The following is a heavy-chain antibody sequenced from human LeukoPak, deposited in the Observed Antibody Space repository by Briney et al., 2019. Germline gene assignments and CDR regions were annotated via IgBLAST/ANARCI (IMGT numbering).Heavy chain of an antibody. J-gene: IGHJ4*02. CDR1: GYTFTGYY. CDR3: ARAFQLVLETNFDY. D-gene: IGHD6-13*01. V-gene: IGHV1-2*02. CDR2: INPTSGGT. Sequence: ASVKDSCKASGYTFTGYYMHWVRQTPGQGLEWMGWINPTSGGTNYAQKFQGRVAMTRDTSISTAYRELSRLRSDDTAVYCCARAFQLVLETNFDYWGQGTLVTVSS.